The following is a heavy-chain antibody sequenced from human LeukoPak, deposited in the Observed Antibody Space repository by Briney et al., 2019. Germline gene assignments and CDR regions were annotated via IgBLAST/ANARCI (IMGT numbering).Heavy chain of an antibody. V-gene: IGHV1-69*13. CDR2: VIPIFGTA. J-gene: IGHJ4*02. CDR1: GGTFISYA. Sequence: SVKVSCKASGGTFISYAISWVRQAPGQGLEWMGGVIPIFGTANYAQKFQGGVTITADESTSTAYMELSSLRSEDTAVYYCARDGPQTTFDYWGQGTLVTVSS. D-gene: IGHD1-1*01. CDR3: ARDGPQTTFDY.